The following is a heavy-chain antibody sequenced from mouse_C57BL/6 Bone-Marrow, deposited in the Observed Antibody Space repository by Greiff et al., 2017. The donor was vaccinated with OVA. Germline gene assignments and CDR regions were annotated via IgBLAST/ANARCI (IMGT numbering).Heavy chain of an antibody. CDR1: GFTFSSYA. CDR2: ISDGGSYT. CDR3: ARYYYYGYYFDD. D-gene: IGHD1-1*01. V-gene: IGHV5-4*03. J-gene: IGHJ2*01. Sequence: EVKLVESGGGLVKPGGSLKLSCAASGFTFSSYAMSWVRQTPEKRLEWVATISDGGSYTYYPDNVKGRFTISRDNAKNNLYLQMSHLKSEDTAMDYCARYYYYGYYFDDWGQGTTLTVSS.